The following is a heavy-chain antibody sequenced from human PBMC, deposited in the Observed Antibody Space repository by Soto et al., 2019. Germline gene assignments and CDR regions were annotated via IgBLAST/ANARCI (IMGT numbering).Heavy chain of an antibody. CDR1: GYSFTIYW. J-gene: IGHJ6*01. V-gene: IGHV5-10-1*01. CDR2: IDPSDSYT. D-gene: IGHD6-6*01. CDR3: ARLLIAARHDESYYGMDV. Sequence: PGESLKISCKGAGYSFTIYWISWVRQMPGKGLEWMGSIDPSDSYTNYSPSFQGHVTISADKSISTAYLQWSRLKALDTAMYYCARLLIAARHDESYYGMDVWGQGTTVTVS.